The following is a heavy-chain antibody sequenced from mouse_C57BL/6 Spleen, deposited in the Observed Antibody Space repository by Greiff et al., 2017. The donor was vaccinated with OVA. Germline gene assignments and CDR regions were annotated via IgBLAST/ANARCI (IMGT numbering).Heavy chain of an antibody. CDR1: GYTFTDSE. V-gene: IGHV1-15*01. J-gene: IGHJ4*01. Sequence: VQLQQSGAELVRPGASVTLSCQASGYTFTDSEMHWVKQTPVHGLEWIGAIDPETGGTPYNQTFKGKATLTADKSSSTAYMELRSLTSEDSAGYYCTRWLRREGAMDYWGQGTSVTVSS. CDR2: IDPETGGT. D-gene: IGHD2-2*01. CDR3: TRWLRREGAMDY.